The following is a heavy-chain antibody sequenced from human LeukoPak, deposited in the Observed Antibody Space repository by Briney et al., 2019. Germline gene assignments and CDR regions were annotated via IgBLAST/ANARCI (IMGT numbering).Heavy chain of an antibody. D-gene: IGHD5-12*01. Sequence: SETLSLTCTVSGGSISSSSYYWGWIRQPPGKGLEWIGSIYYSGSTYYNPSLKSRVTISVDTSRNQFSLKLSSVTAADTAVYYCARREGSGYAKSYYYYMDVWGKGTTVTVSS. CDR3: ARREGSGYAKSYYYYMDV. J-gene: IGHJ6*03. CDR2: IYYSGST. CDR1: GGSISSSSYY. V-gene: IGHV4-39*01.